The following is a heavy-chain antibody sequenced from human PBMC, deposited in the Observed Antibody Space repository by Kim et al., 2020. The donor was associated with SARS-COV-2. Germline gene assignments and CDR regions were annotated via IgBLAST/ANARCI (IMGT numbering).Heavy chain of an antibody. J-gene: IGHJ6*02. CDR1: GFTFDDYA. Sequence: GGSLRLSCAASGFTFDDYAMHWVRQAPGKGLEWVSGISWNSGSIGYADSVKGRFTISRDNAKNSLYLQMNSLRAEDTALYYYAKDIYSGYALYYYGMDVWGQGTTVTVSS. CDR2: ISWNSGSI. D-gene: IGHD5-12*01. CDR3: AKDIYSGYALYYYGMDV. V-gene: IGHV3-9*01.